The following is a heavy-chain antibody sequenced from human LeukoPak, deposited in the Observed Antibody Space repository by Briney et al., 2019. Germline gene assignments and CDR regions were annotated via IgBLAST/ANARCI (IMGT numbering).Heavy chain of an antibody. CDR3: AKDQDYGDYYFDY. Sequence: PGGSLRLSCAASGFTFSTYSMNWVRQAPGKGLECVSSISSSSTIYYADSVKGRFTISRDNSKNTLYLQMNSLRAEDTAVYYCAKDQDYGDYYFDYWGQGTLVTVSS. CDR1: GFTFSTYS. D-gene: IGHD4-17*01. V-gene: IGHV3-69-1*02. CDR2: ISSSSTI. J-gene: IGHJ4*02.